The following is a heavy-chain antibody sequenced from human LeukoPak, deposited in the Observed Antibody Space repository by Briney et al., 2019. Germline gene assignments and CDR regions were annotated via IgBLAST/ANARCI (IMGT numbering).Heavy chain of an antibody. D-gene: IGHD2-2*01. CDR1: GGSFSGYY. CDR3: ARVREYCSSTRCSVLYFDY. CDR2: INHSGST. Sequence: SETLSLTCAVYGGSFSGYYWSWIRQPPGKGLEWIGEINHSGSTNYNPSLKSRVTISVDTSKNQFSLKLSSVTAADTAVYYCARVREYCSSTRCSVLYFDYWGQGTLVTVSS. V-gene: IGHV4-34*01. J-gene: IGHJ4*02.